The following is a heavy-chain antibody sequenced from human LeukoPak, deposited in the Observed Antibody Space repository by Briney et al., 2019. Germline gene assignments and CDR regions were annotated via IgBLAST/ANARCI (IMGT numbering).Heavy chain of an antibody. CDR3: AREVIIVGDSDAFDL. CDR2: TFYDGRA. CDR1: GGSISSANHF. D-gene: IGHD1-26*01. Sequence: PSETLSLTCTISGGSISSANHFWSWVRQSPGEGLEWIGYTFYDGRAHYNPSLRSRLSMSIDVPKNQFSLSLGSVTAADTAIYYCAREVIIVGDSDAFDLWGHGTMVTVSS. V-gene: IGHV4-30-4*08. J-gene: IGHJ3*01.